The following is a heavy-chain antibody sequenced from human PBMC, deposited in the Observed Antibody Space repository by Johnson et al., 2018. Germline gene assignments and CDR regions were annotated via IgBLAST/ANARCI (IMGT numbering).Heavy chain of an antibody. CDR1: GFTFRNYY. D-gene: IGHD1-26*01. Sequence: VQLVESGGGSVQPGGSLRLSCSTSGFTFRNYYMSWVRQAPGKGLAWVANIKEDATEKNYVESVKGRFTISRDNAKKSCYLQMSSLRVEDTAGDHCVVGRLDFEHWGQGSLVTVSS. CDR2: IKEDATEK. CDR3: VVGRLDFEH. J-gene: IGHJ1*01. V-gene: IGHV3-7*01.